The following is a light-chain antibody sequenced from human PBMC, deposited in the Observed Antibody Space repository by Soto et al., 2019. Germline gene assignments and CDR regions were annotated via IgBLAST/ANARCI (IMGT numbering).Light chain of an antibody. J-gene: IGKJ4*01. CDR2: GAS. CDR1: QSVSSN. Sequence: EIVMTQSPDTLSVSPGERATLYCRASQSVSSNLAWYQQKPGQAPRLLIYGASTRATGIPARFSGSGSGTEFTLTIRRQQSEDFAVYYCQQYNNWPPLTFGGGTKVDIK. CDR3: QQYNNWPPLT. V-gene: IGKV3-15*01.